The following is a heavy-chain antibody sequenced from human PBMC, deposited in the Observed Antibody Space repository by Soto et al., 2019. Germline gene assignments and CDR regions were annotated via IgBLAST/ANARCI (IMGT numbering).Heavy chain of an antibody. Sequence: GGSLRLSCAASGFTFSSYGMHWVRQAPVKGLEWVAVVSYDGRNKYYGDSVKGRFTISRDNYKNTLYLQMDSLRAEDTAVYYCAKKGEYDELFHYWGQGTLVTVSS. CDR1: GFTFSSYG. CDR3: AKKGEYDELFHY. CDR2: VSYDGRNK. V-gene: IGHV3-30*18. D-gene: IGHD4-17*01. J-gene: IGHJ4*02.